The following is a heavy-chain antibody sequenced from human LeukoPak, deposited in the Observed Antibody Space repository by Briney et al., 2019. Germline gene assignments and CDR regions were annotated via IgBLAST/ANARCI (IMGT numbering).Heavy chain of an antibody. Sequence: SETLSLTCAVYGGSFSGYYWSWIRQPPGKGLERIGEINHSGSTNYNPSLKSRVTISVDTSKNQFSLKLSSVTAADTAVYYCARGPGSYYYYYMDVWGKGTTVTVSS. CDR1: GGSFSGYY. CDR2: INHSGST. CDR3: ARGPGSYYYYYMDV. V-gene: IGHV4-34*01. J-gene: IGHJ6*03. D-gene: IGHD7-27*01.